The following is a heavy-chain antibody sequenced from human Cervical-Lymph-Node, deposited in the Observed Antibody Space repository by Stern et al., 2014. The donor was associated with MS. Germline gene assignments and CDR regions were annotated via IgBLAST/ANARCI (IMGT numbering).Heavy chain of an antibody. CDR2: IMPLLGTA. CDR1: GGSLSTLD. D-gene: IGHD6-13*01. V-gene: IGHV1-69*19. CDR3: ARHQAGIAAN. Sequence: MQLVESGAEVKTPESSVKVSCKTSGGSLSTLDISWVRQAPGQGLEWVGVIMPLLGTAHYAQKFKGRLTITADDSTSTVYMELSSLKSEDTAIYFCARHQAGIAANWGQGTLVTVTS. J-gene: IGHJ4*02.